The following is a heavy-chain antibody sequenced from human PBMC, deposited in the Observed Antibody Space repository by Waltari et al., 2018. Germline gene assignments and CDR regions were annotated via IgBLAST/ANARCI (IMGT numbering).Heavy chain of an antibody. CDR1: GYSFTAYY. CDR3: ARVLSTVQLGIFAY. Sequence: QVQMVQSGAEVKKPGASVKVSCKASGYSFTAYYLHWVRQAPGQGLEWMGRINPNSGATTYAQMYQGSVTMTRDTSISTAYMEVTGLRSDDTAVYYCARVLSTVQLGIFAYWGQGTVVTVSS. J-gene: IGHJ4*02. D-gene: IGHD7-27*01. CDR2: INPNSGAT. V-gene: IGHV1-2*06.